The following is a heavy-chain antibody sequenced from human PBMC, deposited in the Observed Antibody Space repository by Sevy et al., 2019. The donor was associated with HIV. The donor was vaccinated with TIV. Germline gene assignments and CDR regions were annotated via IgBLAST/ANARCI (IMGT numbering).Heavy chain of an antibody. D-gene: IGHD3-10*01. CDR2: IKSKTDGGTT. CDR3: TTDHMVQGVTDNYYYYYGMDV. Sequence: GGSLRLSCAASGFTFSNAWMSWVRQAPGKGLEWVGRIKSKTDGGTTDYAAPVKGRFTISRDDSKNTLYLQMNSLKTEDTAVYYCTTDHMVQGVTDNYYYYYGMDVWGQVTTVTVSS. V-gene: IGHV3-15*01. J-gene: IGHJ6*02. CDR1: GFTFSNAW.